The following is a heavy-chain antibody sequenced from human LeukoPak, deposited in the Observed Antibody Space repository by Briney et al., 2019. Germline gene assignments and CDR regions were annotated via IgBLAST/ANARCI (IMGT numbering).Heavy chain of an antibody. CDR1: GYSISSGYY. CDR3: ARRPVDYSSSDHAFDV. CDR2: IYQSGGT. Sequence: SETLSLTCTVSGYSISSGYYWGWIRQPPGKGLEWIGSIYQSGGTFYNPSLKSRVAISVDTSKNQFSLKLSSVTAADTAVYYCARRPVDYSSSDHAFDVWGPGTMVTVSS. D-gene: IGHD3-22*01. J-gene: IGHJ3*01. V-gene: IGHV4-38-2*02.